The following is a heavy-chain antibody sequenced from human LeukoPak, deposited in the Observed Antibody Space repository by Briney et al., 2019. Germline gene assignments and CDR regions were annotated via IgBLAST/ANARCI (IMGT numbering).Heavy chain of an antibody. Sequence: SVKVSCKASGGTFSSYAISWVRQAPGQGLEWMGGIIPIFGTANYAQKFQGRVTITADESTSTAYMELSSLRSEDTAVYYCTRDKSAAAGPTDLYYFDYWGQGTLVTVSS. CDR1: GGTFSSYA. V-gene: IGHV1-69*13. CDR2: IIPIFGTA. D-gene: IGHD6-13*01. J-gene: IGHJ4*02. CDR3: TRDKSAAAGPTDLYYFDY.